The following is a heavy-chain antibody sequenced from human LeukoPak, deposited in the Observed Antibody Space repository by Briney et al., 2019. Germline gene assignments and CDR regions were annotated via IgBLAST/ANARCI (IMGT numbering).Heavy chain of an antibody. CDR2: ISGRSSTI. Sequence: GGSLQLSCAASSFTFIDYSMNWVRQAPGKGLEWVSYISGRSSTIYYADSVKGRFTISRDNAKNLMYLQMNSLRAEDTAVYYCARDRIKSGSYYFDYWGQGTLVTVSS. CDR1: SFTFIDYS. V-gene: IGHV3-48*01. J-gene: IGHJ4*02. CDR3: ARDRIKSGSYYFDY. D-gene: IGHD1-26*01.